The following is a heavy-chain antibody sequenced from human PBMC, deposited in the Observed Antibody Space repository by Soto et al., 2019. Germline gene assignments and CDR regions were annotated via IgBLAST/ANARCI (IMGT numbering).Heavy chain of an antibody. V-gene: IGHV1-8*01. J-gene: IGHJ6*02. Sequence: QVQLVQSGAEVKKPGASVKVSCKASGYTFSSYDINWVRQATGQGLEWMGWMNPKSGHTGSAQKFPAGRTMXRDTSISTAYMELSSLRSEDTAIYYCARTDGDLDVWGQGTTVTVSS. CDR1: GYTFSSYD. CDR3: ARTDGDLDV. CDR2: MNPKSGHT. D-gene: IGHD4-17*01.